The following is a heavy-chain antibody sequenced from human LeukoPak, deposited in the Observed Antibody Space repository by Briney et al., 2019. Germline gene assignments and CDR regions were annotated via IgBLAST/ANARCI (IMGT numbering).Heavy chain of an antibody. CDR1: GYTFTNYY. Sequence: GASVKVSCKASGYTFTNYYMHWVRQAPGQGLEWMGWINPNSGGTNYAQKFQGWVTMTRDTSISTAYMELSRLRSDDTAVYYCARDLAYSSSPNPEYYYYGMDVWGQGTTVTVSS. D-gene: IGHD6-13*01. J-gene: IGHJ6*02. CDR2: INPNSGGT. V-gene: IGHV1-2*04. CDR3: ARDLAYSSSPNPEYYYYGMDV.